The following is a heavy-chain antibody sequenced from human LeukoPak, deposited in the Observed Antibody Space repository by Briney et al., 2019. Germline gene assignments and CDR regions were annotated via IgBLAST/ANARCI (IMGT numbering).Heavy chain of an antibody. V-gene: IGHV1-24*01. CDR1: GYTLTELS. CDR2: FDPEDGET. D-gene: IGHD3-10*01. J-gene: IGHJ4*02. CDR3: ATAGQNYYGSGSSPYYFDY. Sequence: PGASVKVSCKVSGYTLTELSMHWVRQAPGKGLEWMGGFDPEDGETIYAQKFQGRVTMTEDTSTDTAYMELSSLRSEDTAVYYCATAGQNYYGSGSSPYYFDYWGQGTLVTVSA.